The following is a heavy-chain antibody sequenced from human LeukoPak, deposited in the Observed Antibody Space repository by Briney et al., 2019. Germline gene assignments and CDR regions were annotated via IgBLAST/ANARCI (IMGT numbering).Heavy chain of an antibody. J-gene: IGHJ4*02. CDR3: AREENCGGDCNKFDY. CDR1: GYTFPSYY. V-gene: IGHV1-46*01. CDR2: INPSGGST. Sequence: ASVTVSCKASGYTFPSYYMHWVRQAPGQGLEWMGIINPSGGSTSYAQKFQGRVTMTRDTSTSTVYMELSSLRSEDTAVYYCAREENCGGDCNKFDYWGQGTLVTVSS. D-gene: IGHD2-21*02.